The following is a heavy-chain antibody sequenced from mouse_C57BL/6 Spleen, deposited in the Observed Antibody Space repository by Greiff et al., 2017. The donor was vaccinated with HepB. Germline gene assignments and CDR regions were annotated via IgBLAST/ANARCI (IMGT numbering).Heavy chain of an antibody. CDR3: ARSYYGNYGYAMDY. CDR2: IYPGDGDT. V-gene: IGHV1-80*01. CDR1: GYAFSSYW. D-gene: IGHD2-1*01. J-gene: IGHJ4*01. Sequence: QVQLKESGAELVKPGASVKISCKASGYAFSSYWMNWVKQRPGKGLEWIGQIYPGDGDTNYNGKFKGKATLTADKSSSTAYMQLSSLTSEDSAVYFCARSYYGNYGYAMDYWGQGTSVTVSS.